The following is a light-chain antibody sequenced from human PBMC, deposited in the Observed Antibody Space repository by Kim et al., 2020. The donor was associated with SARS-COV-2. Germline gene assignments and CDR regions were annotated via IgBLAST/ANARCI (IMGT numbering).Light chain of an antibody. CDR2: EVS. V-gene: IGLV2-18*02. J-gene: IGLJ3*02. Sequence: GRACTIACTGTNSDVGSYDRVTMYQQPPATAPKVMLYEVSNRPSGGPDRFSGSKSGNTDSLTISALQAEDEADYYCSSYTSSSTWVFGGGTQLTVL. CDR3: SSYTSSSTWV. CDR1: NSDVGSYDR.